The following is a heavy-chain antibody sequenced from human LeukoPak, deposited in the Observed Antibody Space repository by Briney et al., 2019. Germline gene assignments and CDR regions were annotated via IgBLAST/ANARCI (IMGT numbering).Heavy chain of an antibody. V-gene: IGHV4-59*01. CDR2: IYYSGST. CDR3: ARITLAVTLYAFDI. Sequence: PSETLSLTCTVSGGSISSYYWSWIRQPPGKGLEWIGYIYYSGSTNYNPSLKSRVTISVDTSKNQFSLRLTSVTAADTAVYYCARITLAVTLYAFDIWGQGTMVTVSS. D-gene: IGHD3-16*01. CDR1: GGSISSYY. J-gene: IGHJ3*02.